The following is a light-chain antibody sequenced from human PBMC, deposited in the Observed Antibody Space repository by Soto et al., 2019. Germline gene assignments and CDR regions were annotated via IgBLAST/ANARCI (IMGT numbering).Light chain of an antibody. Sequence: EIVLTQSPGTLSLSPGERATLSCRASQSISSTYLAWYRQKPGQAPRLLIYAASSGATGIPDRFSGSGSGTDFTLTISRLEPEDFAVYYCQQYYASSWTFGQGTRVEIK. CDR3: QQYYASSWT. V-gene: IGKV3-20*01. CDR2: AAS. J-gene: IGKJ1*01. CDR1: QSISSTY.